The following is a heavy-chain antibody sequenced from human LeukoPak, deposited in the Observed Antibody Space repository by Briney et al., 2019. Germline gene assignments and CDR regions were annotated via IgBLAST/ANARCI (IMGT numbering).Heavy chain of an antibody. CDR3: AKDGVPSRYFGRNYFDY. Sequence: GGSLRLSCAASGFTFRSYGMHWVRQAPGKGLEWVAFIRYDGSNKYYAGSVKGRFTISRDNSKNTLYLQMNSLRAEDTAVYYCAKDGVPSRYFGRNYFDYWGQGTLVTVSS. V-gene: IGHV3-30*02. CDR1: GFTFRSYG. J-gene: IGHJ4*02. D-gene: IGHD2-8*01. CDR2: IRYDGSNK.